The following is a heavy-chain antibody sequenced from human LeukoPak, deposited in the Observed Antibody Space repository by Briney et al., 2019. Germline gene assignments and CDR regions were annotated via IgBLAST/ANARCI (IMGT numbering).Heavy chain of an antibody. CDR1: GYTLTELS. V-gene: IGHV1-24*01. Sequence: ASVKVSCKVSGYTLTELSMHWVRQAPGKGLEWMGGFDPGDGETIYAQKFQGRVTMTEDTSTDTAYMELSSLRSEDTAVYYCATDGIVGATEGSSRTLDYWGQGTLVTVSS. CDR2: FDPGDGET. J-gene: IGHJ4*02. CDR3: ATDGIVGATEGSSRTLDY. D-gene: IGHD1-26*01.